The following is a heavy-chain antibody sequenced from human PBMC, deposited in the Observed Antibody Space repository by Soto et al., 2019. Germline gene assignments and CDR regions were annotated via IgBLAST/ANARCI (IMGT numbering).Heavy chain of an antibody. J-gene: IGHJ4*02. CDR1: GCSISSGGYY. Sequence: SETMSLTCTVSGCSISSGGYYWSWIRQHPGKGLEWIGYIYYSGSTYYNPSLKSRVTISVDTSKNQFSLELSSVTAADTAVYYCARDRSGYQELDYWGQGTLVTVSS. CDR3: ARDRSGYQELDY. V-gene: IGHV4-31*03. D-gene: IGHD3-3*01. CDR2: IYYSGST.